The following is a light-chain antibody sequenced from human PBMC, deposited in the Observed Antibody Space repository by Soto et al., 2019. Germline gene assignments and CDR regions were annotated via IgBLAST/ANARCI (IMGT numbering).Light chain of an antibody. CDR2: AAS. CDR3: QTYDKAPWT. CDR1: RGIYTH. Sequence: DIQMTQSPSSLSASVGDRVTITCRASRGIYTHLAWYQQKPGNAPKLLIYAASTLQSGVPSRFSACGSGTDFILTISALQSEDVGTYFCQTYDKAPWTFGPGTRV. V-gene: IGKV1-27*01. J-gene: IGKJ1*01.